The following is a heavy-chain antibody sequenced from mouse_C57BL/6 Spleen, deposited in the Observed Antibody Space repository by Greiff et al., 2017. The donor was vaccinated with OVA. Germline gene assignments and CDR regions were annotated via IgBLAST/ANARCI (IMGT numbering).Heavy chain of an antibody. D-gene: IGHD3-2*02. CDR2: IYPRSGNT. CDR1: GYTFTSYG. J-gene: IGHJ1*03. CDR3: ARKGETAQARWYFDV. Sequence: QVQLQQSGAELARPGASVKLSCKASGYTFTSYGISWVKQRTGQGLEWIGEIYPRSGNTYYNEKFKGKATLTADKSSSTAYMELRSLTSEDSAVYFCARKGETAQARWYFDVWGTGTTVTVSS. V-gene: IGHV1-81*01.